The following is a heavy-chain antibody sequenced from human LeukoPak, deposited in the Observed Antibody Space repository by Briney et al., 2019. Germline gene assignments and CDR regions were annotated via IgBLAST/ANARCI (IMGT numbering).Heavy chain of an antibody. CDR2: INPSGGST. V-gene: IGHV1-46*01. CDR1: GYTFTSYY. J-gene: IGHJ4*02. Sequence: GASVKVSCKASGYTFTSYYMHWVRQAPGQGLEWMGIINPSGGSTGYAQKFQGRVTMTRDTSTSTVYMELSSLRSEDTAVYYCARDLAMVVTPRVVDDYWGQGTLVTVSS. CDR3: ARDLAMVVTPRVVDDY. D-gene: IGHD4-23*01.